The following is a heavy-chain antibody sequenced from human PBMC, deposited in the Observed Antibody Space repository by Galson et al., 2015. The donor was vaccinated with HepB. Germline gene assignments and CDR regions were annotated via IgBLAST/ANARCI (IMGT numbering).Heavy chain of an antibody. CDR1: GFTFDDYA. CDR3: AKDTLNYYDSSGYFDY. Sequence: SLRLSCAASGFTFDDYAMHWVRQAPGKGLEWVSGISWNSGSIGYADSVKGRFTISRDNAKNSLYLQMNSLRAEDTALYYCAKDTLNYYDSSGYFDYWGQGTLVTVSS. CDR2: ISWNSGSI. J-gene: IGHJ4*02. D-gene: IGHD3-22*01. V-gene: IGHV3-9*01.